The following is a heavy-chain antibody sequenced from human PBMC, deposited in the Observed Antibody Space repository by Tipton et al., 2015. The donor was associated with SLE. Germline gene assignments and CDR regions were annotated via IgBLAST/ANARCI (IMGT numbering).Heavy chain of an antibody. CDR2: IYHSGST. CDR3: ARLPLRPPFDY. V-gene: IGHV4-38-2*01. Sequence: TLSLTCAVSGYSISSGYYWGWIRQPPGKGLVWIGSIYHSGSTNYNPSLKSRVTISVDTTKNQFSLKLSSVTAAVTAGYYCARLPLRPPFDYWGQGTLVTVSS. J-gene: IGHJ4*02. CDR1: GYSISSGYY.